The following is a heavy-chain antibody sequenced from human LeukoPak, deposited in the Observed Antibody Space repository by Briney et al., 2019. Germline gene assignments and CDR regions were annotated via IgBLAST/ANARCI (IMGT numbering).Heavy chain of an antibody. CDR1: GGSFSGYY. CDR2: INHSGST. CDR3: AREGPRVYGMDV. V-gene: IGHV4-34*01. Sequence: SETLSLTCAVYGGSFSGYYWSWIRQPPGKGLEWIGEINHSGSTNYNPSLKSRVTISVDTSKNQFSLKLSSVTAADTAVYYCAREGPRVYGMDVWGQGTTVTVSS. J-gene: IGHJ6*02.